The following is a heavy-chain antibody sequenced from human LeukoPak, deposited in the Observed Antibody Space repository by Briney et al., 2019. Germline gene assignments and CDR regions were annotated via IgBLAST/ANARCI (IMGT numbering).Heavy chain of an antibody. CDR1: GYSISSGYY. D-gene: IGHD1-26*01. V-gene: IGHV4-38-2*02. CDR2: IYHSGST. CDR3: ASGATPFDY. J-gene: IGHJ4*02. Sequence: SETLSLTCTVSGYSISSGYYWGWIRQPPGKGLEWIGSIYHSGSTYYNPSLKSRVTISVDTSKNQFSLKLSSVTAADTAVYYCASGATPFDYWGQETLVTVSS.